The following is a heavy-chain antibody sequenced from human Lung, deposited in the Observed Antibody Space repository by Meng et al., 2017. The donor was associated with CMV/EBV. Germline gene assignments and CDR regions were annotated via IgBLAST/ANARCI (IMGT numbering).Heavy chain of an antibody. V-gene: IGHV7-4-1*01. CDR3: ARGNGWRFDY. CDR2: ISTNTGTP. Sequence: GQLCDPWSGCKKPRDSTTASCKSSGYTFITYTKNWVRQDHGRGLEWMGWISTNTGTPTYTQGFTGRFVFSLDTSVSTAYLQIDSLKADDTSVYYCARGNGWRFDYWGQGTLVTVSS. CDR1: GYTFITYT. J-gene: IGHJ4*02. D-gene: IGHD6-19*01.